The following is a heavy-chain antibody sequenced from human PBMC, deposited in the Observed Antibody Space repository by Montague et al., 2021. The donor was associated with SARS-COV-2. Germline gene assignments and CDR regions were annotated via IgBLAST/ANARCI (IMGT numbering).Heavy chain of an antibody. CDR2: IFHSGRT. CDR3: AGGGYYDNNGYYSDYYYNMDV. J-gene: IGHJ6*02. D-gene: IGHD3-22*01. V-gene: IGHV4-59*01. Sequence: SETLSLTCTVSGGSIDSFYWSWIRRPPGKGLEWIGCIFHSGRTYYNPSLKSRVSMSVDTSKNQVSLRLSSLTAADTAVYYCAGGGYYDNNGYYSDYYYNMDVWGQGTTVTVSS. CDR1: GGSIDSFY.